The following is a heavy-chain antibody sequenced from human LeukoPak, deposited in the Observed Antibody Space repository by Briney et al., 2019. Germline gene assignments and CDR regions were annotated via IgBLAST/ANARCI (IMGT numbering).Heavy chain of an antibody. CDR3: ARDGAVRYCSGGSCLHLDY. CDR2: INHRGST. V-gene: IGHV4-34*01. D-gene: IGHD2-15*01. Sequence: SETLSLTCAVYGGSFSGYYWSWIRQPPGKGLEGIGEINHRGSTNYNPSLKSRVTISVDTSKNQFSLKLSSVTAADTAVYYCARDGAVRYCSGGSCLHLDYWGQGTLVTVSS. CDR1: GGSFSGYY. J-gene: IGHJ4*02.